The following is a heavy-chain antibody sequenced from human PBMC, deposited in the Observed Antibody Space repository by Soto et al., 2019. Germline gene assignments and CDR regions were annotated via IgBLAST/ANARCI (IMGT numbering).Heavy chain of an antibody. CDR1: GFTFSSYG. CDR3: AKDLGDYDSSGYPLDY. Sequence: GGSLRLSCATSGFTFSSYGMHWVRQAPGKGLEWVAVISYDGSNKYYADSVKGRFTISRDNSKNTLYLQMNSLRAEDTAVYYCAKDLGDYDSSGYPLDYWGQGTLVTVSS. D-gene: IGHD3-22*01. V-gene: IGHV3-30*18. CDR2: ISYDGSNK. J-gene: IGHJ4*02.